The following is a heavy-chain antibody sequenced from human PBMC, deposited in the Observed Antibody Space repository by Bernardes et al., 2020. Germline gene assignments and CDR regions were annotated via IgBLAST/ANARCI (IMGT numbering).Heavy chain of an antibody. Sequence: ASVKVSCKASGYTFTGYYIHWVRQAPGQGLEWMGRMNPNGGGTNYAQKFQGRVTMTRDTSINTAYMDLTNLKSDGTAVYYCAREARDSSGYYVEFDYWGQGTLVTVSS. CDR2: MNPNGGGT. CDR3: AREARDSSGYYVEFDY. V-gene: IGHV1-2*06. J-gene: IGHJ4*02. D-gene: IGHD3-22*01. CDR1: GYTFTGYY.